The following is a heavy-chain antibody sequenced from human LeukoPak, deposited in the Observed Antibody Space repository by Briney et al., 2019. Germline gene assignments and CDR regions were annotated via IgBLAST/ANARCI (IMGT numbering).Heavy chain of an antibody. Sequence: KPGGSLRLSCAASGFTFGSYSMNWVRQAPGKGLEWVSSISSSSGYIYYADSVKGRFTISRDNAKNSLYLQMNSLRAEDTAVYYCARGDYDFWSGYSGVFDYWGQGTLVTVSS. V-gene: IGHV3-21*01. CDR1: GFTFGSYS. CDR3: ARGDYDFWSGYSGVFDY. J-gene: IGHJ4*02. D-gene: IGHD3-3*01. CDR2: ISSSSGYI.